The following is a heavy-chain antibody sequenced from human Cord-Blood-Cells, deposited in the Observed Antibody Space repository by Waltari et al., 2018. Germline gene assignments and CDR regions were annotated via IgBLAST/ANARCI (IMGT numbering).Heavy chain of an antibody. Sequence: QLQLQESGPGLVKPSETLSLTCTVSGGPIRSTSYYWGGIRQPQGKGLEWIGSIYYSGSTYYNPSLKSRVTISVDTSKNQFSLKLSSVTAADTAVYYCARRVGYCSSTSCYDAFDIWGQGTMVTVSS. V-gene: IGHV4-39*01. CDR1: GGPIRSTSYY. D-gene: IGHD2-2*01. CDR3: ARRVGYCSSTSCYDAFDI. CDR2: IYYSGST. J-gene: IGHJ3*02.